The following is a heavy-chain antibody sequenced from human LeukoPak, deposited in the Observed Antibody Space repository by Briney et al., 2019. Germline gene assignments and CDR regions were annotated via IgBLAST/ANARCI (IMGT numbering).Heavy chain of an antibody. D-gene: IGHD2-21*02. Sequence: QPGRSLRLSCAASGFTFSNYALHWVRQAPGGGLEWVAVISYDGSNKYYADSVKGRFTISRDNSKNTLYLQMNSLRAEDTAVYYCARDRLSSSYFDYWGQGTLVTVSS. CDR3: ARDRLSSSYFDY. CDR2: ISYDGSNK. V-gene: IGHV3-30-3*01. J-gene: IGHJ4*02. CDR1: GFTFSNYA.